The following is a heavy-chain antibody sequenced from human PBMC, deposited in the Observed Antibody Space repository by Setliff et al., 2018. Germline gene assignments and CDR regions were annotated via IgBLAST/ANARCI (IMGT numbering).Heavy chain of an antibody. CDR2: IFYSDTA. CDR1: GGSISSSFNF. J-gene: IGHJ6*03. D-gene: IGHD3-3*01. V-gene: IGHV4-61*05. CDR3: ARMSGFLYMDV. Sequence: SETLSLTSTVSGGSISSSFNFWGWIRQPPGKGLEWIGHIFYSDTAKYNPSLESRAAISVDSSKNQFSLTLSSVTAADTAVYYCARMSGFLYMDVWGKGTTVTVSS.